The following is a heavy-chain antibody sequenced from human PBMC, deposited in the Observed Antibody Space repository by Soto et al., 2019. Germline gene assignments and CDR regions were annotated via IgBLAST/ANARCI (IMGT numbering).Heavy chain of an antibody. Sequence: SVKVSCKASGCTFSSYAISWVRQAPGQGLGWMGGIIPIFGTANYEQKFQGRVTITADESTSTAYMELSSLRSEDTAVYYCARKYSIHYGMEVLGQATMVIVSS. CDR2: IIPIFGTA. J-gene: IGHJ6*02. D-gene: IGHD5-18*01. CDR3: ARKYSIHYGMEV. CDR1: GCTFSSYA. V-gene: IGHV1-69*13.